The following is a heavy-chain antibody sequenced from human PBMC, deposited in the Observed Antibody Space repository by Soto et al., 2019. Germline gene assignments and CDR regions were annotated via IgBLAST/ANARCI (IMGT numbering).Heavy chain of an antibody. CDR1: GGSISSSNYY. V-gene: IGHV4-31*03. CDR3: ARLLPPDWYCDL. J-gene: IGHJ2*01. CDR2: IYESGST. Sequence: QVQLQESGPGLVKPSQTLSLTCTVSGGSISSSNYYWNWIRQQPGQGLEWFGYIYESGSTFYTPSLQNRLTISVDTSKNKFARKLSSLTAADTAGYDCARLLPPDWYCDLWGRGTLVTVSS.